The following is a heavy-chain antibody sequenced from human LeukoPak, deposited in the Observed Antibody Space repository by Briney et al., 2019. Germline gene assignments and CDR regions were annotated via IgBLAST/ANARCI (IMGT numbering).Heavy chain of an antibody. D-gene: IGHD3-10*01. CDR1: GFSLSTTGVA. Sequence: SGPTLVNPTQTLTLTCTFSGFSLSTTGVAVAWIRQPPGKALEWLAVTYWNNDKSYSPSLKSRLTITKDTSKNQVVLIMANTDPVDTGTYYCAHKGRGSGSYTMWGQGTLVTVSS. J-gene: IGHJ4*02. CDR2: TYWNNDK. V-gene: IGHV2-5*01. CDR3: AHKGRGSGSYTM.